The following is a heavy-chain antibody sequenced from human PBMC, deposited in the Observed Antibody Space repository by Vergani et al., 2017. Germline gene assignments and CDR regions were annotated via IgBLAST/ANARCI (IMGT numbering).Heavy chain of an antibody. Sequence: EVQLVESGGGLVKPGGSLRLSCAASGFTFSSYSMNWVRQAPGKGLEWVSSISSSSSYIDYADSVKGRFTISRDNAKNSLYLQMNSLRAEDTAVYYCARDLVQWLVSDRLGGHSAFDIWGQGTMVTVSS. D-gene: IGHD6-19*01. CDR1: GFTFSSYS. CDR2: ISSSSSYI. J-gene: IGHJ3*02. CDR3: ARDLVQWLVSDRLGGHSAFDI. V-gene: IGHV3-21*01.